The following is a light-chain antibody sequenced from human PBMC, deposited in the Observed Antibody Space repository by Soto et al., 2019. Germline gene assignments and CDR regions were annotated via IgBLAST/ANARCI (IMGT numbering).Light chain of an antibody. CDR2: GNS. CDR3: QSYDSSLSGYV. J-gene: IGLJ1*01. V-gene: IGLV1-40*01. CDR1: RSKIGAGYD. Sequence: QSVLTQPPSLSWAPRQGVTISRTGSRSKIGAGYDVHWYQQLPGTAPKLLIYGNSNRPSGVPDRFSGSKSGTSASLAITGLQAEDEADYYCQSYDSSLSGYVFGTGTKVTVL.